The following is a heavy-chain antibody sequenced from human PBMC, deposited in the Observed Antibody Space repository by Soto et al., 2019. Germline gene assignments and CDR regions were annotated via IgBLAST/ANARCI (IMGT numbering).Heavy chain of an antibody. D-gene: IGHD6-13*01. J-gene: IGHJ4*02. CDR3: ARRLSKGIEAAGTGHLKDY. Sequence: SETLSLTCSVSGGSLSGYSWSWIRQTPGKGLEWAGSVHASGSTNYNPSLKSRVTMLVDTSKNRLTLNLSSVTAADTAVYYCARRLSKGIEAAGTGHLKDYWGQGTLVTVSS. CDR1: GGSLSGYS. CDR2: VHASGST. V-gene: IGHV4-59*12.